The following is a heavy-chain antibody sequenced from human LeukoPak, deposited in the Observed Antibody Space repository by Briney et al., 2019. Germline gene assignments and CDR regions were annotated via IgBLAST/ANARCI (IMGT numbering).Heavy chain of an antibody. CDR2: INPNSGGT. V-gene: IGHV1-2*02. D-gene: IGHD5-12*01. CDR1: GYTFTGYY. Sequence: ASVKVSCKASGYTFTGYYIHWVRQAPGQGLEWMGWINPNSGGTNSAQKFQGRVTMTRDTSTSTAYMELSSLRSDDTAVYYCARGSGERGYDYGYWGQGTLVTVSS. CDR3: ARGSGERGYDYGY. J-gene: IGHJ4*02.